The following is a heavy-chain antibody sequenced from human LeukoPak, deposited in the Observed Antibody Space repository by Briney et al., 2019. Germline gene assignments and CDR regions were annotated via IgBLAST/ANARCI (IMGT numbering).Heavy chain of an antibody. CDR1: GFTFSSYS. D-gene: IGHD3-9*01. V-gene: IGHV3-48*04. Sequence: GGSLRLSCAASGFTFSSYSMNWVRQAPGKGLEWVSYISSSSSTIYYADSVKGRFTISRDNAKNSLYLQMNSLRAEDTAVYYCAKGPHYDILTGYLDYWGQGTLVTVSS. CDR3: AKGPHYDILTGYLDY. J-gene: IGHJ4*02. CDR2: ISSSSSTI.